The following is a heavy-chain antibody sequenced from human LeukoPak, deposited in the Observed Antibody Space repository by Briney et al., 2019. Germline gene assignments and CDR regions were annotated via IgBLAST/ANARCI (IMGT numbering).Heavy chain of an antibody. J-gene: IGHJ4*02. CDR2: IKSKAHGETT. D-gene: IGHD3-22*01. CDR1: GFIFNNAW. Sequence: PGGSLRLSCAASGFIFNNAWMSWVRQAPGKGLEWVGRIKSKAHGETTDHAAFVKGRFTISRDDSKNTLYLQMNSLKTEDTAVYYCTTEYYDSSGYYGECLWGQGTLVTVSS. V-gene: IGHV3-15*01. CDR3: TTEYYDSSGYYGECL.